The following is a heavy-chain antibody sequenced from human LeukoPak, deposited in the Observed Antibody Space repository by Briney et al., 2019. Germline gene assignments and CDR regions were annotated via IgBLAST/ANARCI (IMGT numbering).Heavy chain of an antibody. Sequence: SSETLSLTCTVSGGSISSSSYYWGWIRQPPGKGLEWIGSIYYSGSTYYNPSLKSRVTISVDTSKNQFSLKLSSVTAADTAVYYCARFGYSSSWQTSFDYWGQGTLVTVSS. D-gene: IGHD6-13*01. V-gene: IGHV4-39*07. CDR3: ARFGYSSSWQTSFDY. CDR1: GGSISSSSYY. CDR2: IYYSGST. J-gene: IGHJ4*02.